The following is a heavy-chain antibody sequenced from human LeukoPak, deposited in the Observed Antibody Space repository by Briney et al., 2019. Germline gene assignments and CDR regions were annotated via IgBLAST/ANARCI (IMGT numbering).Heavy chain of an antibody. D-gene: IGHD3-10*01. CDR3: ARGSYYYGSGSYSSNNFDY. CDR1: GGSFSGYY. CDR2: IYHSGST. Sequence: SETLSLTCAVYGGSFSGYYWSWIRQPPGKGLEWIGYIYHSGSTYYNPSLKSRVTISVDRSKNQFSLKLSSVTAADTAVYYCARGSYYYGSGSYSSNNFDYWGQGTLVTVSS. V-gene: IGHV4-34*01. J-gene: IGHJ4*02.